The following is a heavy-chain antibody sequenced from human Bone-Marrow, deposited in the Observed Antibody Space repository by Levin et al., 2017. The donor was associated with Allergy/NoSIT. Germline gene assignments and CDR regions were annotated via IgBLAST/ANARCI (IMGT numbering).Heavy chain of an antibody. J-gene: IGHJ4*02. D-gene: IGHD2-21*02. CDR1: GFSVSTNY. CDR3: TKEVRGTTIYH. V-gene: IGHV3-53*01. CDR2: IYQGDGT. Sequence: LSLTCAGSGFSVSTNYMSWVRQAPGKGLEWVAVIYQGDGTYYADSVRGRFTISRDNAKNVVFLQMTSLRADDTAVYYCTKEVRGTTIYHWGQGTPVTVS.